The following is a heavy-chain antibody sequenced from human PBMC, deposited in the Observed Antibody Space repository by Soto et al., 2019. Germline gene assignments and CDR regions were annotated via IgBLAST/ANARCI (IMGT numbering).Heavy chain of an antibody. CDR3: AREFYCTNGVCPPDY. J-gene: IGHJ4*02. CDR1: GYTFTSYG. Sequence: ASVKVSCKASGYTFTSYGISWVRQAPGQGLEWMGWISAYNGNTNYAQKLQGRVTMTTDTSTSTAYMELRSLRSDDTAVYYCAREFYCTNGVCPPDYWGQGTLVTVSS. CDR2: ISAYNGNT. V-gene: IGHV1-18*01. D-gene: IGHD2-8*01.